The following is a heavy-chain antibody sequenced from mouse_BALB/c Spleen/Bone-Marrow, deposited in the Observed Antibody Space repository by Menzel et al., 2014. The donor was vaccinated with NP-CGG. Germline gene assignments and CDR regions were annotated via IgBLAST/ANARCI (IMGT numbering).Heavy chain of an antibody. CDR2: IWSGGST. CDR3: ARNDYGNPHYAMDY. J-gene: IGHJ4*01. CDR1: GFSVISYG. D-gene: IGHD2-1*01. V-gene: IGHV2-4*02. Sequence: VKLVESGPGLVQPSQSLFITCTVSGFSVISYGVHWVRQPPGKGLEWLGVIWSGGSTDYNAAFISRLSISKDNSKSQVFFKMNSLQADDTAIYCCARNDYGNPHYAMDYWGQGTSVTVSS.